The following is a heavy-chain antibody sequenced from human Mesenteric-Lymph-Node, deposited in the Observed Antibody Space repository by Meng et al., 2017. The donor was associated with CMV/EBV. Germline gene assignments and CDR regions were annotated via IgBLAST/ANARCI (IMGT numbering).Heavy chain of an antibody. CDR3: ARGIERLFDL. D-gene: IGHD2-21*01. CDR1: GYSFVSYW. CDR2: IYPTDSDT. Sequence: GGSLRLSCEASGYSFVSYWIAWVRQMPGKGLEWMGSIYPTDSDTRYSPAFQGQVIISADKSINTAYLHWSSLKASDSATYFCARGIERLFDLWGQGTLVTVSS. J-gene: IGHJ5*01. V-gene: IGHV5-51*01.